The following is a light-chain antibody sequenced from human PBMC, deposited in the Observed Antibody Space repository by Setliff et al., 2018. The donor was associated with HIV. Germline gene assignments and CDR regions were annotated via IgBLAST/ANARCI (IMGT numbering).Light chain of an antibody. CDR3: CSYAGRYRYV. V-gene: IGLV2-11*01. CDR1: SSDVGAYNY. Sequence: QSALTQPRSVSGSPGQSVTISCTGASSDVGAYNYVSWYQQNPGKAPKLMIYDVNKRPSGVPDRFSGSKSGNTASLTISGLQAEDEADYYCCSYAGRYRYVFGTGTKGTVL. CDR2: DVN. J-gene: IGLJ1*01.